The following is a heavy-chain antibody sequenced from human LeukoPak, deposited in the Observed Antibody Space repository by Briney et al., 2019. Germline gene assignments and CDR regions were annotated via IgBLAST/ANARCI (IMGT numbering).Heavy chain of an antibody. CDR1: GFTFSSYA. J-gene: IGHJ4*02. V-gene: IGHV3-23*01. CDR2: ISGSGGST. D-gene: IGHD2-15*01. Sequence: PGGSLRLSCAASGFTFSSYAMNWVRQAPGKGLEWVSAISGSGGSTYYADSVKGRFTISRDNSKNTLYLQMNSLRAEDTAVYYCAKDGEELRGIVVVVAATHFYYWGQGTLVTVSS. CDR3: AKDGEELRGIVVVVAATHFYY.